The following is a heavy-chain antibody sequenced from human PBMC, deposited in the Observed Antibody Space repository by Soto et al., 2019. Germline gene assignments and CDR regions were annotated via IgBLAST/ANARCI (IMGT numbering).Heavy chain of an antibody. D-gene: IGHD6-6*01. CDR1: GGSISSSNW. J-gene: IGHJ6*02. CDR3: ARLYSSSPYYYYYYGMDV. CDR2: IYHSGST. V-gene: IGHV4-4*02. Sequence: KTSETLSLTCAVSGGSISSSNWWSWVRQPPGKGLEWIGEIYHSGSTNYNPSLKSRVTISVDKSKNQFSLKLSSVTAADTAVYYCARLYSSSPYYYYYYGMDVWGQGTTVTVSS.